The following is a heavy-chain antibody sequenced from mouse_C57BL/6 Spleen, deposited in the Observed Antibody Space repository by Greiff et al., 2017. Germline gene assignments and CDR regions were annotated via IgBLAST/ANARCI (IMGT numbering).Heavy chain of an antibody. Sequence: VQLQQSGPELVKPGASVKISCKASGYSFTGYYMNWVKQSPEKSLEWIGEFNPSTGGTTYNQKFKAKATLTVDKSSSTAYMQLKSLTSEDSAVYYCARWRLRGYYFDYWGQGTTLTVSS. V-gene: IGHV1-42*01. D-gene: IGHD3-2*02. CDR3: ARWRLRGYYFDY. J-gene: IGHJ2*01. CDR2: FNPSTGGT. CDR1: GYSFTGYY.